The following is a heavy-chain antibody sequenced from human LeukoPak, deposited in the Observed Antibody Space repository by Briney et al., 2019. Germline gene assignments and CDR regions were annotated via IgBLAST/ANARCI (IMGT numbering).Heavy chain of an antibody. CDR2: IPYDGSNK. CDR1: GFTFSSYA. J-gene: IGHJ4*02. Sequence: GGSLRLSCAASGFTFSSYAMHWVRQAPGKGLERVALIPYDGSNKYYADSVKGRFTVSRDNSKNTLYLQMNSLRAEDTAVYYCVRGAYSSSWLNFDYWGQGTLVTVSS. V-gene: IGHV3-30*04. CDR3: VRGAYSSSWLNFDY. D-gene: IGHD6-13*01.